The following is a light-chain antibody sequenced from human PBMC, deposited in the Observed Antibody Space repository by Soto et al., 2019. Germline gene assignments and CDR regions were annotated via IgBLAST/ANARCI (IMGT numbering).Light chain of an antibody. CDR3: LQDHNYPHT. Sequence: AIQMTQSPSSLSASVGDRVTITCRASQGIRSDLGWYQQKPGIAPKLLIYGASTLQSGVPSRFSGSGSGTDVTLTISSLQPEDFATYYCLQDHNYPHTFGQGTKLEIK. J-gene: IGKJ2*01. CDR1: QGIRSD. V-gene: IGKV1-6*01. CDR2: GAS.